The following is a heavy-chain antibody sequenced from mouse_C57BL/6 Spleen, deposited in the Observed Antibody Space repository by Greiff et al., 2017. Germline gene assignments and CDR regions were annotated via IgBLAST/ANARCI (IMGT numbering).Heavy chain of an antibody. CDR2: IDPSDSYT. V-gene: IGHV1-69*01. D-gene: IGHD1-1*01. CDR3: ARSFGSSYGYFDY. CDR1: GYTFTSYW. Sequence: VQLQQPGAELVMPGASVKLSCKASGYTFTSYWMHWVKQRPGQGLEWIGEIDPSDSYTNYNQKFKGKSTLTVDKSSSTAYMQLSSLTSEDSAVYYCARSFGSSYGYFDYWGQGTTLTVSS. J-gene: IGHJ2*01.